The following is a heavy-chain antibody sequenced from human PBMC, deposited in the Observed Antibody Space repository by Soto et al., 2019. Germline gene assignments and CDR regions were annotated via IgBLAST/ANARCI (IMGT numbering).Heavy chain of an antibody. D-gene: IGHD4-17*01. CDR2: ISSSGGST. CDR3: AKTAYGDYVAY. Sequence: GSLRLSCAASGFTFSSYAMNWVRQAPRKGLEWLSTISSSGGSTYYADSVKGRFTISRDNSKDTLYLQMNSLRVEDTAVYYCAKTAYGDYVAYWGQGALVTVSS. J-gene: IGHJ4*02. V-gene: IGHV3-23*01. CDR1: GFTFSSYA.